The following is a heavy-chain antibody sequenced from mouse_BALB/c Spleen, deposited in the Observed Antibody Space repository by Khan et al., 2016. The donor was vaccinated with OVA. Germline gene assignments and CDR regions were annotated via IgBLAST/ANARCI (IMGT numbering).Heavy chain of an antibody. CDR1: GYTFTNYG. CDR3: ARNGNYWYFDV. J-gene: IGHJ1*01. Sequence: QIQLVQSGPELKKPGETVKISCKASGYTFTNYGMNWVKQAPGKGLKWMGWINTYTGEPTYADDFKGRFAFSLETSATTAYLQLNNLKNEDTAKYVGARNGNYWYFDVWGAGTTVTVSS. V-gene: IGHV9-3-1*01. D-gene: IGHD2-1*01. CDR2: INTYTGEP.